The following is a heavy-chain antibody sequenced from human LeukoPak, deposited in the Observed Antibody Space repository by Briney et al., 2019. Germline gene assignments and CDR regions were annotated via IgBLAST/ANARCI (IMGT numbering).Heavy chain of an antibody. J-gene: IGHJ4*02. CDR3: TTDFWITMVRGVMGLDY. V-gene: IGHV3-15*01. CDR1: GFTFSNAW. Sequence: SGGSLRLSCAASGFTFSNAWMSWVRQAPGKGLEWVGRIKSKTDGGTTDYAAPVKGRFTISRDDSKNTLYLQMNSLKTEDTAVYYCTTDFWITMVRGVMGLDYWGQGTLVTVSS. CDR2: IKSKTDGGTT. D-gene: IGHD3-10*01.